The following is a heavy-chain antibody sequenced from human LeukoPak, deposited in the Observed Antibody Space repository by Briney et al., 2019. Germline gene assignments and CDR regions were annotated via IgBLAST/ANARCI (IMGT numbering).Heavy chain of an antibody. CDR1: GFTFSTSA. J-gene: IGHJ4*02. Sequence: GGSLRLSCAASGFTFSTSAMSWVRQAPGKGLEWVSAISGSGSTRYYAHSVQGRFTISRDNSKNTLYLQMNSPRVEDTALYYCAKCAWFGDAPGGDYWGQGTLVTVSS. D-gene: IGHD3-10*01. CDR2: ISGSGSTR. V-gene: IGHV3-23*01. CDR3: AKCAWFGDAPGGDY.